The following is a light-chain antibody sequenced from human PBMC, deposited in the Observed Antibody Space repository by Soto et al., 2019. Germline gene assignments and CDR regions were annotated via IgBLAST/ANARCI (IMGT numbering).Light chain of an antibody. CDR1: QSLYNNY. CDR3: QQYGSLIT. V-gene: IGKV3-20*01. J-gene: IGKJ5*01. Sequence: EFVLTQSPGTLSLSPLGIATLSVRASQSLYNNYLAWHQQKPGQAPRLLIYGAFSRATDIPDRFSGSGSGTDFTLTINRLETEDSAVYYCQQYGSLITFGQGTRLEIK. CDR2: GAF.